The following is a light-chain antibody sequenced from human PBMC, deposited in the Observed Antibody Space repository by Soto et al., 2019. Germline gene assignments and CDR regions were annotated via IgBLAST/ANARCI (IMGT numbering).Light chain of an antibody. CDR1: QSVSSN. CDR2: GAS. J-gene: IGKJ1*01. Sequence: EIVMTQSPATLSVSPGERATLSCRASQSVSSNLAWYQQKTGQAPRLLIYGASTRATGIPARFSGSRSGTEFTLTISSLQSEDFAVYYCQQYNNWPRTFGQGTKVDI. CDR3: QQYNNWPRT. V-gene: IGKV3-15*01.